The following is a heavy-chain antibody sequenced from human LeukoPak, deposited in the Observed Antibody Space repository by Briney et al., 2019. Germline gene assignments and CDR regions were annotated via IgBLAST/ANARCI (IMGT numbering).Heavy chain of an antibody. CDR3: ARQHTIAVRPGNWFDP. CDR1: GYSFTSYW. CDR2: IYPGDSDT. J-gene: IGHJ5*02. D-gene: IGHD6-6*01. Sequence: GESLKISCKGSGYSFTSYWIGWVRQMPGKGLEWMGIIYPGDSDTRYSPSFQGQVTISADKSISTAYLQWSSLKASDTAMYYCARQHTIAVRPGNWFDPWGQGTLVTVSS. V-gene: IGHV5-51*01.